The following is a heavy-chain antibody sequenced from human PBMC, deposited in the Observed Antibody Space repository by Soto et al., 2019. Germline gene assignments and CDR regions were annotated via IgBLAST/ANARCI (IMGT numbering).Heavy chain of an antibody. V-gene: IGHV4-34*01. CDR1: GGSFSGYY. J-gene: IGHJ5*02. D-gene: IGHD3-10*01. CDR3: ARRGWFGELKTQYNWFXP. Sequence: SETLSLTCAVYGGSFSGYYWSWIRQPPGKGLEWIGEINHSGSTNYNPSLKSRVTISVDTSKNQFSLKLSSVTAADTAVYYCARRGWFGELKTQYNWFXPWGQGTLVXVSS. CDR2: INHSGST.